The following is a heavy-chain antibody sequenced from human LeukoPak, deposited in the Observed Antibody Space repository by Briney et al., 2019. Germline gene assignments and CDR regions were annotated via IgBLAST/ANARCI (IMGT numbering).Heavy chain of an antibody. CDR1: GFTFTSSA. CDR3: AAGSHPVVRSYIMDV. D-gene: IGHD3-10*02. Sequence: SVKVSCKASGFTFTSSAMQWVRQARGQRLEWIGWIVVGSGNTNYAQKFQERVTITRDMSTSTAYMELSSLRSEDTAVYYCAAGSHPVVRSYIMDVWGKGTTVTISS. J-gene: IGHJ6*04. CDR2: IVVGSGNT. V-gene: IGHV1-58*02.